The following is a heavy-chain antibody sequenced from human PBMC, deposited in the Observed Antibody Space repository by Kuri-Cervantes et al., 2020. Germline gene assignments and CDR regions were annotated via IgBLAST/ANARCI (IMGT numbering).Heavy chain of an antibody. J-gene: IGHJ3*02. D-gene: IGHD3-16*01. CDR2: IKQDGSEK. CDR3: ARSLEVGGSYRNAFDI. Sequence: GESLKISCAASGFTFSSYWMSWVRQAPGKGLEWVANIKQDGSEKYYVDSVKGRFTISRDNSKNTLYLQMNSLRAEDTAVYYCARSLEVGGSYRNAFDIWGQGTMVTVSS. CDR1: GFTFSSYW. V-gene: IGHV3-7*01.